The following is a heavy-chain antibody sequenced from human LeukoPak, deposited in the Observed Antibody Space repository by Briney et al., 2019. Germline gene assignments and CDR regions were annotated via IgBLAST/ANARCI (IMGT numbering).Heavy chain of an antibody. Sequence: PGGSLRLSCAASGFTVSSNYMSWVRQAPGKGLEWVSIIYIGGSTYYADSVKGRFTVSRDNSKNTLYLQMDSLRAEDTAVYYCAKRHYYGSGSIEYWGQGTLVTVSS. J-gene: IGHJ4*02. V-gene: IGHV3-53*01. D-gene: IGHD3-10*01. CDR1: GFTVSSNY. CDR2: IYIGGST. CDR3: AKRHYYGSGSIEY.